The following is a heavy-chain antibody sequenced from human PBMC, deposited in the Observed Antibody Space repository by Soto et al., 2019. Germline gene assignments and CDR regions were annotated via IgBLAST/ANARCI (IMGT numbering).Heavy chain of an antibody. J-gene: IGHJ4*02. CDR1: GFTFSSYG. Sequence: QVQLVESGGGVVQPGRSXRLSCAASGFTFSSYGMHWVRQAPGKGLEWVAVIWYDGSNKYYADSVKGRFTISRDNSKNTLYLQMNSLRAEDTAVYYCARPNSIVATRRYYFDYWGQGTLVTVSS. CDR2: IWYDGSNK. V-gene: IGHV3-33*01. CDR3: ARPNSIVATRRYYFDY. D-gene: IGHD5-12*01.